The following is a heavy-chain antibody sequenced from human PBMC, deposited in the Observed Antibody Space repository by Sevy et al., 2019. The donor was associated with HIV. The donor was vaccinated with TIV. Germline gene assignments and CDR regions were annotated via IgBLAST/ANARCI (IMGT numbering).Heavy chain of an antibody. V-gene: IGHV3-7*01. D-gene: IGHD1-1*01. CDR2: IKQDGSEK. CDR1: GFTFSSYW. CDR3: ARHWWNHDAFDI. J-gene: IGHJ3*02. Sequence: GGSLRLSCAASGFTFSSYWMNWVRQAPGKGLEWVANIKQDGSEKYYVDSVKGRFTISGDYAKNSLYLQMNSLRAEDTAVYYCARHWWNHDAFDIWGQGTMVTVSS.